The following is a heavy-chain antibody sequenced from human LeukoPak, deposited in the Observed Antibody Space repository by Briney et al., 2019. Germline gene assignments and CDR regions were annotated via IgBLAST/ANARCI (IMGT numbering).Heavy chain of an antibody. CDR2: INPSGGST. J-gene: IGHJ4*02. CDR3: ARDGYYYGSGSYLPD. D-gene: IGHD3-10*01. V-gene: IGHV1-46*01. Sequence: GASVKVSCKASGYTFTSYYMHWVRQAPGQGLEWMGIINPSGGSTSYAQKFQGRVTMTRDTSTSTVYMELSSLRSEDTAVCYCARDGYYYGSGSYLPDWGQGTLVTVSS. CDR1: GYTFTSYY.